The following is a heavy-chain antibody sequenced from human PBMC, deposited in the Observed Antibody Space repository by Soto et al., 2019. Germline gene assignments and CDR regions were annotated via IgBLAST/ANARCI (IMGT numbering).Heavy chain of an antibody. D-gene: IGHD6-19*01. J-gene: IGHJ4*02. CDR2: IYYSGST. V-gene: IGHV4-59*01. CDR1: GGSISRYY. CDR3: ARDRYSNGWYDY. Sequence: SETLSLTCIVSGGSISRYYWSWIRQSPGKGLEWIGYIYYSGSTKYNPSPKSRVTISVDTSNNQFSLKLSSVTAADTAVYYCARDRYSNGWYDYWGQGTLVTVSS.